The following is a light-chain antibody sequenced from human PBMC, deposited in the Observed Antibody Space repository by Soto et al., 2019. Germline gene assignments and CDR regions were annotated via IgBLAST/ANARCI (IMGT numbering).Light chain of an antibody. CDR1: NSNIGSNT. CDR2: SYN. CDR3: AAWDDSLNGMV. J-gene: IGLJ2*01. V-gene: IGLV1-44*01. Sequence: QPVLTQPPSASGTPGQRVTICCSGSNSNIGSNTVNWYQQLPGTAPKLLIYSYNQRPSGVPDRFSGSKSGTSASLAISGLQSEDVADYYCAAWDDSLNGMVFGGGTKLTVL.